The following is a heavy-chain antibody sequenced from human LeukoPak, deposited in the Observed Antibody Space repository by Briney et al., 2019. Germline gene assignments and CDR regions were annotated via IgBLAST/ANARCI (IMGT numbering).Heavy chain of an antibody. CDR2: INPKNGGS. V-gene: IGHV1-2*02. D-gene: IGHD3-16*01. Sequence: ASVKVSCKASGYTFTGHYIHWVRQAPGQGLEWVGWINPKNGGSNYAQKFQGRVTMTRDRSISTAYMELNRPTSDDTAVYYCARASFWESPINWFAPWGQGTLVTVSS. CDR1: GYTFTGHY. CDR3: ARASFWESPINWFAP. J-gene: IGHJ5*02.